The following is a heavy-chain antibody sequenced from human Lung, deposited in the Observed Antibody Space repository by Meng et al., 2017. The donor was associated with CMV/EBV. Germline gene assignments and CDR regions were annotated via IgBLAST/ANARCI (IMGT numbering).Heavy chain of an antibody. Sequence: GSLRLXCAASGFTFDDYGMAWVRQPPGKGLECIGEIQHGGSTYYNPSLKIPGTISVDTSKNQFSVSLTSVTAADTAVYDYACRLSDFLYYYDYWGQGALVTVSS. D-gene: IGHD3-3*01. CDR2: IQHGGST. V-gene: IGHV4-34*08. CDR1: GFTFDDYG. J-gene: IGHJ4*02. CDR3: ACRLSDFLYYYDY.